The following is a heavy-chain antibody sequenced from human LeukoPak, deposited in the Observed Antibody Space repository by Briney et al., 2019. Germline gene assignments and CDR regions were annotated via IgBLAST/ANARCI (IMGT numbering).Heavy chain of an antibody. D-gene: IGHD3-10*01. J-gene: IGHJ5*02. CDR2: ISAYNGNT. Sequence: ASVKVSCKASGYTFTGYYMHWVRQAPGQGLEWMGWISAYNGNTNYAQKLQGRVTMTTDTSTSTAYMELRSLRSDDTAVYYCARDRRPGGGFGEFFVSSPWGQGTLVTVSS. CDR1: GYTFTGYY. V-gene: IGHV1-18*04. CDR3: ARDRRPGGGFGEFFVSSP.